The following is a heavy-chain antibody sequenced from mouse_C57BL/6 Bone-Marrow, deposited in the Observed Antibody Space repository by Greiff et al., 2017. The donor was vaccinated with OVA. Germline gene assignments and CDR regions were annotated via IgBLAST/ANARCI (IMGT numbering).Heavy chain of an antibody. CDR2: ISYDGSN. D-gene: IGHD1-1*01. Sequence: ESGPGLVKPSQSLSLTCSVTGYSITSGYYWNWIRQFPGNKLEWMGYISYDGSNYYNPSLKNRISITRDTSKNQFFLKLNSVTTEDTATYYCARGGTTVVARDWYFDVWGTGTTVTVSS. CDR3: ARGGTTVVARDWYFDV. V-gene: IGHV3-6*01. CDR1: GYSITSGYY. J-gene: IGHJ1*03.